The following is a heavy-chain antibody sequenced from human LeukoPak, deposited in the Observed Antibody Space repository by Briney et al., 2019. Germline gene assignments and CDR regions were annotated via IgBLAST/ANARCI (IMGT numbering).Heavy chain of an antibody. CDR3: ARYSTSWTFFDF. Sequence: EPSETLSLTCTVSGGSISSYYWSWIRQPPGKGLEWIGYIYYSGSTNYNPSLKSRVTISVDTSKNQFSLKLSSVTAADTAVYYCARYSTSWTFFDFWGQGTLVTVSS. V-gene: IGHV4-59*01. D-gene: IGHD6-13*01. CDR2: IYYSGST. J-gene: IGHJ4*02. CDR1: GGSISSYY.